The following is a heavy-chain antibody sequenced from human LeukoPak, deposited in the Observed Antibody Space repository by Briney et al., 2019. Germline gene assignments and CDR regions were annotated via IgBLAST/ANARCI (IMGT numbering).Heavy chain of an antibody. J-gene: IGHJ3*02. CDR1: GGSISSGGYY. Sequence: SETLSLTCTVSGGSISSGGYYWSWIRQHPGKGLEWIGYIYYSGSTYYNPSLKSRVTISVDTSKNQFSLKLSSVTAADTAVYYCARDRVVWGGGDCCTFDIWGQGTMVTVPS. D-gene: IGHD2-21*02. CDR2: IYYSGST. V-gene: IGHV4-31*03. CDR3: ARDRVVWGGGDCCTFDI.